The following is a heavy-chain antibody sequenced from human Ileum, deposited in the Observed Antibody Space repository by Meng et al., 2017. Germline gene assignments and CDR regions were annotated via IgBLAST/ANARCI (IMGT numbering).Heavy chain of an antibody. CDR2: INYSGTA. J-gene: IGHJ4*02. D-gene: IGHD7-27*01. V-gene: IGHV4-61*01. Sequence: VQLHESGPGLVRPPETLSLTCTVSVVSVISGSYYWNWSRQSAGKGLEWIGYINYSGTAYYNASLGSRVSMSIDTSKNQFSLKLTSVTAADTAVYYCTRDQTSNGWGSFDSWGQGTLVTVSS. CDR3: TRDQTSNGWGSFDS. CDR1: VVSVISGSYY.